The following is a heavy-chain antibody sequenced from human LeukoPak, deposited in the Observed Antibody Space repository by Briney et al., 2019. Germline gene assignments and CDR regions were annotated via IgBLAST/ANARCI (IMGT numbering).Heavy chain of an antibody. D-gene: IGHD2-2*01. CDR1: GFMFSSYW. CDR2: INSDGSST. CDR3: ARGPGAFDI. Sequence: PGGSLRLSCVASGFMFSSYWMNWVRQAPGRGLVWVSRINSDGSSTSYADSVKGRFTISRDNAKNTLFLQMNSLRAEDTAVYYCARGPGAFDIWGQGTMVTVSP. V-gene: IGHV3-74*01. J-gene: IGHJ3*02.